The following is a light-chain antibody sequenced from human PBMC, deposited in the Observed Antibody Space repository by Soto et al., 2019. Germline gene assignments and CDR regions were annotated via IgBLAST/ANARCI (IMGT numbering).Light chain of an antibody. CDR1: SSNIGSNY. Sequence: QSVLTQPPSASGTPGQRVTMSCSGSSSNIGSNYVYWYQQLPGTAPKLLIYRNNQRPSGVPDRFSGSKSGTSASLAISGLRSEDEADYYCAAWDDSLSGNVVFRGGTKVTVL. CDR3: AAWDDSLSGNVV. J-gene: IGLJ2*01. V-gene: IGLV1-47*01. CDR2: RNN.